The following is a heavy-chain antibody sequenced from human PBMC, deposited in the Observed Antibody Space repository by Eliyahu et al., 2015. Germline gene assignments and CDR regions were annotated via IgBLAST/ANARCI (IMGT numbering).Heavy chain of an antibody. CDR2: SXPMFGTA. V-gene: IGHV1-69*01. Sequence: QVQLVQSGAEVKKPGSSVKVSCKASGGTFSSYAISWVRQAPGQGLEWMGGSXPMFGTANYAQKFQGRVTITADESTSTVYMELSSLRSEDTAMYYCARDFGDYDPFDYWGQGTLVTVSX. D-gene: IGHD4-17*01. CDR3: ARDFGDYDPFDY. J-gene: IGHJ4*02. CDR1: GGTFSSYA.